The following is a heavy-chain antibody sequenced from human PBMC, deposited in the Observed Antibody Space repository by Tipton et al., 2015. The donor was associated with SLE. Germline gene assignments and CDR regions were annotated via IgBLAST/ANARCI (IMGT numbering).Heavy chain of an antibody. V-gene: IGHV3-13*01. D-gene: IGHD6-19*01. Sequence: SLRLSCAASGFTFSSYDIHWVRQATGKGLEWVSASDTSGGTAYADSVKGRFTISRENAKSSLSLQMNSLRAGDMAVYYCARERLGAGFWYFDLWGRGTLVTVSS. CDR1: GFTFSSYD. CDR3: ARERLGAGFWYFDL. CDR2: SDTSGGT. J-gene: IGHJ2*01.